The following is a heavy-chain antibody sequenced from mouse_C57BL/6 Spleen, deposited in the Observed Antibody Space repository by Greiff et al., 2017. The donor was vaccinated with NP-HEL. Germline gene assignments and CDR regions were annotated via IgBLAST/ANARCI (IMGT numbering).Heavy chain of an antibody. V-gene: IGHV1-64*01. CDR3: ARYVYYGNYEGFFDY. D-gene: IGHD2-1*01. Sequence: VQLQQPGAELVKPGASVKLSCKASGYTFTSYWMHWVKQRPGQGLEWIRMIHPNSGSTNYNEKFKSKATLTVDKSSSTAYMQLSSLTSEDSAVYYCARYVYYGNYEGFFDYWGQGTTLTVSS. CDR2: IHPNSGST. CDR1: GYTFTSYW. J-gene: IGHJ2*01.